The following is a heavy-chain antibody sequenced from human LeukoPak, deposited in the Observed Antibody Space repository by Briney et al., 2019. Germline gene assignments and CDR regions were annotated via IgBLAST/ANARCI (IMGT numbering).Heavy chain of an antibody. CDR1: GFTFSNYA. CDR3: ARENRDGYNYDFDY. CDR2: VTYDGNNQ. Sequence: PGRSLRLSRVASGFTFSNYAMHWVRQTPGKGLEWVAVVTYDGNNQYYADSVKGRFTISRDSSKNTLYLQMNSLRTEDTAVYFCARENRDGYNYDFDYWGQGTLVTVSS. V-gene: IGHV3-30*04. J-gene: IGHJ4*02. D-gene: IGHD5-24*01.